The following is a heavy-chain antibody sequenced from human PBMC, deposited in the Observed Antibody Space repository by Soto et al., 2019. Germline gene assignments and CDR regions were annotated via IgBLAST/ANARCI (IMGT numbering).Heavy chain of an antibody. CDR3: ARRLLGYGSWYLDL. Sequence: QVQLVQSGAEVKKPGSSVKVSCKASGGAFSSYAISWVRQAPGQGLEWMGGNIPLFNISNYAKKFQGRVTITADEPTGIAYIALSKLTSEDTAGYYWARRLLGYGSWYLDLWGRGPLITVAS. V-gene: IGHV1-69*01. CDR2: NIPLFNIS. CDR1: GGAFSSYA. J-gene: IGHJ2*01. D-gene: IGHD3-10*01.